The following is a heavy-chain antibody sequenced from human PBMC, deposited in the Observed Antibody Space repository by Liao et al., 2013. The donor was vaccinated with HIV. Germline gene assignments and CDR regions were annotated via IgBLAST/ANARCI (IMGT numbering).Heavy chain of an antibody. D-gene: IGHD3-3*01. CDR3: GRIITIFGRWGFGTPRGRRETRRLTVSFQ. CDR1: GGSVSSHY. CDR2: ISYSGST. V-gene: IGHV4-59*02. J-gene: IGHJ1*01. Sequence: QVQLQESGPGLVKPSETLSLTCTVSGGSVSSHYWSWIRLPPGKRLEWIGYISYSGSTNYNPSLKSRVTISLDTSKNQFSLKLTSVTAADTAVYYCGRIITIFGRWGFGTPRGRRETRRLTVSFQ.